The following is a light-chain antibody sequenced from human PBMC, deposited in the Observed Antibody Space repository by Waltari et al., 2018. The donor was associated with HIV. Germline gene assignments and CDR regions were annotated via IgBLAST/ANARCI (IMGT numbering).Light chain of an antibody. J-gene: IGLJ2*01. CDR3: SSYADKNGFYVV. Sequence: QSALTQPPSASGSPGQSVTISCTGTNSDIGGYNYVSWYQQHPGKAPKLVISEVTKRPSGGPLLSSGSKSGTTASLTVSGLQAEDEADYYCSSYADKNGFYVVFGGGTKLTVL. V-gene: IGLV2-8*01. CDR1: NSDIGGYNY. CDR2: EVT.